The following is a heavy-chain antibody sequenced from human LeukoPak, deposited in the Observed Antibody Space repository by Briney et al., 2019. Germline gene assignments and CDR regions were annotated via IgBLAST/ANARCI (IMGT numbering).Heavy chain of an antibody. CDR1: GFTFSNYA. CDR3: AKLWRGSHPRYFDH. D-gene: IGHD1-26*01. J-gene: IGHJ4*02. V-gene: IGHV3-23*01. Sequence: GGSLRLSCAASGFTFSNYAMSWVRQAPGKGLEWVSTITDSGGTTFYADSVKGRFTISRDNFKNTVYLQMNSLRAEDTAVYYCAKLWRGSHPRYFDHWGQGTLVTASS. CDR2: ITDSGGTT.